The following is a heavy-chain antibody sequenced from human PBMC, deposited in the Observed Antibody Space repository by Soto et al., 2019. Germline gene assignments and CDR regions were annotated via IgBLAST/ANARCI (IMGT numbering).Heavy chain of an antibody. Sequence: SETLSLTCTVSGGSISSGGYYWSWIRQHPGKGLEWIGYIYYSGSTYYNPSLKSRVTKSVNTSKKQFSLKMSSVTAAETAVYYCAIDRGKRGYCSSTSCYPVNWFDPWGQGTLVTVSS. D-gene: IGHD2-2*01. J-gene: IGHJ5*02. CDR3: AIDRGKRGYCSSTSCYPVNWFDP. V-gene: IGHV4-31*03. CDR1: GGSISSGGYY. CDR2: IYYSGST.